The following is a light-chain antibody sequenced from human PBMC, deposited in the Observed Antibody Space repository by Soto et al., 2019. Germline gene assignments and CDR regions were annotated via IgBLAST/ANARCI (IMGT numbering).Light chain of an antibody. CDR1: QSVSSK. Sequence: EIVMTQSPATLSVSPGERATLSCRASQSVSSKLAWYQQKPGQAPRLLIYAASTRATGIPARFSGSGSGTEFTLPISSLQSEDFAVYYCQQFNDWLWTFGQGTKVEIK. V-gene: IGKV3-15*01. CDR3: QQFNDWLWT. J-gene: IGKJ1*01. CDR2: AAS.